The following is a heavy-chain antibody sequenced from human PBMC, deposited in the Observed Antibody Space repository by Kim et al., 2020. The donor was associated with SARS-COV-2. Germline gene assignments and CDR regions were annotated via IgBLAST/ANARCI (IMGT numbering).Heavy chain of an antibody. Sequence: GGSLRLSCAASGFNFNSFSMNWVRQAPGKGLEWISYIGSTSINIYYADSVKGRFTTSRDNDKGLLFLQLNSLKADDTGVYYCAARGGTSGRFDSWGKGTQVIVFS. CDR2: IGSTSINI. V-gene: IGHV3-48*01. CDR1: GFNFNSFS. CDR3: AARGGTSGRFDS. J-gene: IGHJ4*02. D-gene: IGHD3-10*01.